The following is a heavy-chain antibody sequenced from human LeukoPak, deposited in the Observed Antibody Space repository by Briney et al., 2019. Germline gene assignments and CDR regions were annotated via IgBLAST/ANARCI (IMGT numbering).Heavy chain of an antibody. CDR3: AKKCGTTSCNSFDY. D-gene: IGHD2-2*01. J-gene: IGHJ4*02. CDR2: IYDGDSA. CDR1: GFTFSDYY. Sequence: GGSLRLSCAASGFTFSDYYMSWIRQAPGKGLDWVSVIYDGDSAHYADSVKGRFTISRDNSKNTLYLQMNSLRAEDTAVYYCAKKCGTTSCNSFDYWGQGTLVTVSS. V-gene: IGHV3-53*01.